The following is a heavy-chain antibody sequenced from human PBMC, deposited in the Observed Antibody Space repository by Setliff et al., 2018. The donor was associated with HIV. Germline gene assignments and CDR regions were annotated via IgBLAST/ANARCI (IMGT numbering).Heavy chain of an antibody. CDR2: YYYSGFT. J-gene: IGHJ6*03. CDR1: GGSITSSLYY. V-gene: IGHV4-31*11. Sequence: SETLSLTCAVSGGSITSSLYYWTWIRQHPGKGLEWIGYYYYSGFTYYNPSLKSRPTISIDTSKNQFSLKLSSVTAADTAVYYCATPVTSRGYYYMDVWGKGTTVTV. D-gene: IGHD4-17*01. CDR3: ATPVTSRGYYYMDV.